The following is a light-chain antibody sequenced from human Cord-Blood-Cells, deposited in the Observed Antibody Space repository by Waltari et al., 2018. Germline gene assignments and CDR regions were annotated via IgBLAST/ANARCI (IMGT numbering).Light chain of an antibody. CDR3: QSYDSSLSGWV. CDR1: SSTIGAGYD. Sequence: QSVLTQPPSVSGAPGQRVTTPCTGSSSTIGAGYDVHWYQQLPGTAPKLLIYGNSNRPSGVPDRFSGSKSGTSASLAITGLQAEDEADYYCQSYDSSLSGWVFGGGTKLTVL. V-gene: IGLV1-40*01. J-gene: IGLJ3*02. CDR2: GNS.